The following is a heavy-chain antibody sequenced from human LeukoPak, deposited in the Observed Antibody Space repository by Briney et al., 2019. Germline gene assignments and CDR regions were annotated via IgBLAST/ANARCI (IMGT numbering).Heavy chain of an antibody. D-gene: IGHD2-2*01. V-gene: IGHV3-30*03. Sequence: HPGRSLRLSCAASGFTFSSYGMHWVRQAPGKGLEWVAVISYDGSNKYYADSVKGRFTISRDNSKNTLYLQMNSLRAEDTAVYYCARRGYCTSTSCYSSIDYWGQGTLVTVSS. CDR2: ISYDGSNK. CDR1: GFTFSSYG. CDR3: ARRGYCTSTSCYSSIDY. J-gene: IGHJ4*02.